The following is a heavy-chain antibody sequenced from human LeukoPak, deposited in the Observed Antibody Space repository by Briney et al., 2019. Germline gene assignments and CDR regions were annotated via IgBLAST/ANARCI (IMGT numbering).Heavy chain of an antibody. J-gene: IGHJ6*02. CDR2: IYHSGST. Sequence: SQTLSLTCAVSGGSISSGGYSWSWIRQPPGKGLEWIGYIYHSGSTYYNPSLKSRVTISVDTSKNQFSLKLSSVAAADTAVYYCARARPSDFWSPMSYYGMDVWGQGTTVTVSS. CDR3: ARARPSDFWSPMSYYGMDV. D-gene: IGHD3-3*01. V-gene: IGHV4-30-2*01. CDR1: GGSISSGGYS.